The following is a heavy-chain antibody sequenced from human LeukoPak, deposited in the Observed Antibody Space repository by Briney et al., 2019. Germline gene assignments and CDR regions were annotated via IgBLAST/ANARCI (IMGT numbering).Heavy chain of an antibody. CDR3: TTDHFASVPSIGDY. CDR1: GFTFSNAW. V-gene: IGHV3-15*01. CDR2: IKSKTDGGTT. J-gene: IGHJ4*02. Sequence: GGSLRLSCAASGFTFSNAWMSWVRQAPGKGLEWVGRIKSKTDGGTTDYAAPVKGRFTISRDDSKNTLYLQMNSLKIEDTAVYYCTTDHFASVPSIGDYWGQGTLVTASS. D-gene: IGHD3-3*02.